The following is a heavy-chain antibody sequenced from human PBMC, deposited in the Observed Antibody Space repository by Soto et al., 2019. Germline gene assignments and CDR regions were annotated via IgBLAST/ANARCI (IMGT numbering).Heavy chain of an antibody. CDR2: ICYDGTKK. Sequence: QVQLVESGGGVVQSGRSLTLSCAASGFSLRTNGMHWLRRAPGKGLEWVAFICYDGTKKVYANSVKGRSTIPNDNSNNILYLQMSGLRAEDTAVYYCARDVVTAVAGIVTWFDPWGQGTLVTVSS. CDR3: ARDVVTAVAGIVTWFDP. D-gene: IGHD6-19*01. CDR1: GFSLRTNG. J-gene: IGHJ5*02. V-gene: IGHV3-33*01.